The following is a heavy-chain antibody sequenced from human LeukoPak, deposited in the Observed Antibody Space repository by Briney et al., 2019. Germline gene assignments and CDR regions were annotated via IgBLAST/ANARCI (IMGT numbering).Heavy chain of an antibody. CDR1: GGSISGYY. CDR2: IYYSRST. D-gene: IGHD3-16*01. Sequence: SETLSLTCTVSGGSISGYYWSWIRQPPGKGLEWIGYIYYSRSTNYNPSLKSRVTISVDTSKNQFSLKLSSVTAADTAVYYCARSPYYDYVWGTLFDYWGQGTLVTVSS. V-gene: IGHV4-59*01. J-gene: IGHJ4*02. CDR3: ARSPYYDYVWGTLFDY.